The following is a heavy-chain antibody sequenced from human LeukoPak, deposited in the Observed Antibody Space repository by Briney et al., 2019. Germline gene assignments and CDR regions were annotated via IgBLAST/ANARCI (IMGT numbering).Heavy chain of an antibody. V-gene: IGHV3-48*02. CDR3: ARDYIYGFDI. D-gene: IGHD2-21*01. Sequence: GGSLRLSCAASGFTFSTYTMNWVRQAPGKGLEWVSYIGLSSSSIYYADSVKGRFTISRDNAKNSVYLQMYSLRDEDTAVYYCARDYIYGFDIWGQGTMVTVFS. CDR1: GFTFSTYT. CDR2: IGLSSSSI. J-gene: IGHJ3*02.